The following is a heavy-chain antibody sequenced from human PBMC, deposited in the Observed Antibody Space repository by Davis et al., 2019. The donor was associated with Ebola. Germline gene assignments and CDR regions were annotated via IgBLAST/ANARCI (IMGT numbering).Heavy chain of an antibody. V-gene: IGHV4-59*01. Sequence: SETLSLTCTVSGGSISSYYWSWIRQPPGKGLVWIGYIYYSGSTNYHPFLKSRVTISVDTSKNQFCLKLSSVTAADTAVYYCASVGYYYDSSGYLGDLGAFDIWGQGTMVTVSS. J-gene: IGHJ3*02. D-gene: IGHD3-22*01. CDR3: ASVGYYYDSSGYLGDLGAFDI. CDR2: IYYSGST. CDR1: GGSISSYY.